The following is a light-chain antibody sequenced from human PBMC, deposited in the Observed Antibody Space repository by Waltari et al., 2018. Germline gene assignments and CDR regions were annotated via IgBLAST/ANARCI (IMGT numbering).Light chain of an antibody. CDR3: QQSYITPYT. CDR1: QTISSY. CDR2: AAT. J-gene: IGKJ2*01. V-gene: IGKV1-39*01. Sequence: DIQMTQSPSSLSTSVGDRVTITCRSSQTISSYLNWYQQKPGKAPKLLIYAATNLQSGLTSRFSGSGSGTDFTLTITNPPPEDSGTYYCQQSYITPYTFGQGTALEIK.